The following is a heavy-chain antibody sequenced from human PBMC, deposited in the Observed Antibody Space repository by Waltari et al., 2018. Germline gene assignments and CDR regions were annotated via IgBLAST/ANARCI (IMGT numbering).Heavy chain of an antibody. V-gene: IGHV4-39*01. J-gene: IGHJ6*04. D-gene: IGHD3-22*01. CDR3: AKMGGLYISGWPDSTSYMDV. Sequence: QLQLQESGPGLVKPSETLSLTCTVSGGSLSSSSYFWAWIRQPPGKGLEWVSVLYSSGRTNYRDSVKGRFTISRDESKNTLFLEMNNLRPDDTAKYDCAKMGGLYISGWPDSTSYMDVWGKGTTVTVSS. CDR2: LYSSGRT. CDR1: GGSLSSSSYF.